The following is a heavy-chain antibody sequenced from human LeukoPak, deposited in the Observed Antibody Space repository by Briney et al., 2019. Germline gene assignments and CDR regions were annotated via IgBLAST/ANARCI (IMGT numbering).Heavy chain of an antibody. Sequence: SETLSLTCTVFGGSISNSGYYWGWIRQSPGKGLEWIGSVYYSRGTYYNPSLKSRVTMSVDTTKNQFSLKLSSVTAADTAIYYCARLLVGVITTDKGDYWGQGTLVTISS. CDR2: VYYSRGT. J-gene: IGHJ4*02. CDR3: ARLLVGVITTDKGDY. V-gene: IGHV4-39*01. CDR1: GGSISNSGYY. D-gene: IGHD3-22*01.